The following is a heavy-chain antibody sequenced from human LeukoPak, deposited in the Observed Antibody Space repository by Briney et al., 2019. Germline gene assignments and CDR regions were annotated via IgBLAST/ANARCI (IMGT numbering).Heavy chain of an antibody. CDR1: GFTFSSYG. CDR3: AKDLSHYYDSSGYFTT. D-gene: IGHD3-22*01. CDR2: IWYDGSNK. Sequence: GGSLRLSCAASGFTFSSYGMHWVRQAPGKGLEWVAVIWYDGSNKYYADSVKGRFTISRDNSKNTLYLQMNSLRAEDTAVYYCAKDLSHYYDSSGYFTTWGQGTLVTVSS. J-gene: IGHJ5*02. V-gene: IGHV3-33*06.